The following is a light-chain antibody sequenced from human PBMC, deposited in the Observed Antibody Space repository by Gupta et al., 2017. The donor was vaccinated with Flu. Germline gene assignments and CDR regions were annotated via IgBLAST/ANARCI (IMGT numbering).Light chain of an antibody. V-gene: IGKV3-15*01. Sequence: IVMTQSPATLSVSPGERVTLSCTASQSITTKIAWYQQKPGQAPRLLIYSASNRATGIPARFSGSGYGTEFTLTISDLQSEDSAVYYCHQYNDWPPMYTFGQGTNLEIK. CDR1: QSITTK. J-gene: IGKJ2*01. CDR2: SAS. CDR3: HQYNDWPPMYT.